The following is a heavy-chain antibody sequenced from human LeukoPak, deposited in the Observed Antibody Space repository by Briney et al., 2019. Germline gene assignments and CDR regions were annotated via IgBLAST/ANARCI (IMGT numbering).Heavy chain of an antibody. D-gene: IGHD6-19*01. CDR3: AKRGAGSGGLHH. CDR1: GFNFSIYA. J-gene: IGHJ5*02. V-gene: IGHV3-23*05. CDR2: FFSDTGKT. Sequence: GGSLRLSCAASGFNFSIYAMAWVRQAPGKGLEGVSTFFSDTGKTDYADSVKGRFTISIDISKNVLYLQMNNLRVEDTAVYYCAKRGAGSGGLHHWGQGTLVPVSS.